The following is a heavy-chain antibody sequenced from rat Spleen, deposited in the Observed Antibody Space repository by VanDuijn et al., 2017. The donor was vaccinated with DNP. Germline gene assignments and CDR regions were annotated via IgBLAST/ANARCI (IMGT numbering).Heavy chain of an antibody. V-gene: IGHV5-20*01. CDR2: INSDGSST. J-gene: IGHJ3*01. CDR1: EFTFSDYA. Sequence: EVQLVESGGGLVQPGRSLKLSCAASEFTFSDYAMSWVRQAPTGGLEWVASINSDGSSTYYRDSVKGRFTISRDNARSNLYLQMDSLRSEDTATYYCTTDAAYWGQGTLVTVSS. CDR3: TTDAAY.